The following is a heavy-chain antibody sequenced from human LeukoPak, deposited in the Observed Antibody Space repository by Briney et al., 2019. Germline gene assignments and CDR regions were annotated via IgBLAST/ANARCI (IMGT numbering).Heavy chain of an antibody. CDR1: GGSISSYY. Sequence: PSETLSLTCTVSGGSISSYYWSWIRQPPGKGLEWIGYIYYSGSTNYNPSLKSRVTISVDTSKNQFSLKLSSVTAADTAVYDCARGDPGYYFDYWGQGTLVTVSS. J-gene: IGHJ4*02. CDR3: ARGDPGYYFDY. CDR2: IYYSGST. V-gene: IGHV4-59*01.